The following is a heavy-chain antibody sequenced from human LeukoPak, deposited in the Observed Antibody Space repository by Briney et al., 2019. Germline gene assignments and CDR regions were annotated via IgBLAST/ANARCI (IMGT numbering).Heavy chain of an antibody. CDR2: ISSSGSTI. J-gene: IGHJ4*02. CDR1: GFTFSSYE. Sequence: GGSLRLSCAASGFTFSSYEMNWVRQAPGKGLEWVSYISSSGSTIYYADSVKGRFTISRDNAKNSLYLQVDSLRAEDTAVYYCAREELRYSSGSSHSYFDYWGQGTLVTVSS. V-gene: IGHV3-48*03. D-gene: IGHD6-19*01. CDR3: AREELRYSSGSSHSYFDY.